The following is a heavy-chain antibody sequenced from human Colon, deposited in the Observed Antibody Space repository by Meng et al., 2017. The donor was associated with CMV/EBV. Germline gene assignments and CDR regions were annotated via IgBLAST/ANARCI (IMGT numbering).Heavy chain of an antibody. Sequence: GGSLRLSCTASGMTFSNAWMSWVRQAPGKGLEWIGRIKSKIDGGTTDYAAPVKGRFSLSRDDSKNTLYLQMNSLKTKDTAVYYCAAITAATVTLYGMDVWGLGTTVTVSS. J-gene: IGHJ6*02. CDR2: IKSKIDGGTT. V-gene: IGHV3-15*01. CDR1: GMTFSNAW. CDR3: AAITAATVTLYGMDV. D-gene: IGHD6-13*01.